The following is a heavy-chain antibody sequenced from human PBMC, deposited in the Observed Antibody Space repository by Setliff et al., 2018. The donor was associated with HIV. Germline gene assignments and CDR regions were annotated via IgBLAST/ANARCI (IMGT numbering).Heavy chain of an antibody. J-gene: IGHJ4*02. D-gene: IGHD5-12*01. CDR3: ARVGLRFKYTFDY. V-gene: IGHV4-34*04. CDR2: INPVGRND. Sequence: SETLSLTCTVSGGSISGHYWPWIRQPPGKRLEWIGEINPVGRNDNYNPSLNNRAAIVLDTSKNQFSLWLTSVTAADTAVYYCARVGLRFKYTFDYWGQGMLVTVSS. CDR1: GGSISGHY.